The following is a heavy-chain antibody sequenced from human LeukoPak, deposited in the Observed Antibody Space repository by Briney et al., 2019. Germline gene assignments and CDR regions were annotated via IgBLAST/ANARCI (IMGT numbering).Heavy chain of an antibody. CDR1: GGTFSSYA. V-gene: IGHV1-69*05. D-gene: IGHD3-10*01. CDR3: ARGGGGSDAFDI. J-gene: IGHJ3*02. CDR2: IIPIFGTA. Sequence: ASVKVSCKASGGTFSSYAISWVRQAPGQGLEWMGGIIPIFGTANYAQKFQGRVTITTDESTSTAYMELSSLRSEDTAVYYCARGGGGSDAFDIWGQGTMVTVSS.